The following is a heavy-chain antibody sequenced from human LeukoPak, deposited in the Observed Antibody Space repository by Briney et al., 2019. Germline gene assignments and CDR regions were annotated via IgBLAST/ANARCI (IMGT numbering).Heavy chain of an antibody. J-gene: IGHJ6*03. CDR2: INHSGST. V-gene: IGHV4-34*01. CDR3: ARARYYMDV. Sequence: SETLSLTCAVYGGSFSGYYWSWIRQPPGKGLEWIGEINHSGSTNYNPSLKSRVTISVDTSKNQFSQKLSSVTAADTAVYYCARARYYMDVWGKGTTVTVSS. CDR1: GGSFSGYY.